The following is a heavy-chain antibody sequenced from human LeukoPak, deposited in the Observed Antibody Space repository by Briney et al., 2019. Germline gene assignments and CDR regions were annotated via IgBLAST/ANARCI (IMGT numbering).Heavy chain of an antibody. D-gene: IGHD1-7*01. CDR1: GFTFSNYW. J-gene: IGHJ6*03. Sequence: GGSLRLSRAASGFTFSNYWMTWVRQAPGKGLEWVANIKQDGSEKYYVDSVKGRFTISRDNAKNSLYLQMNSLRAEDTAVYYCAGNSDYYYYMDVWGKGTTVTVSS. CDR2: IKQDGSEK. V-gene: IGHV3-7*01. CDR3: AGNSDYYYYMDV.